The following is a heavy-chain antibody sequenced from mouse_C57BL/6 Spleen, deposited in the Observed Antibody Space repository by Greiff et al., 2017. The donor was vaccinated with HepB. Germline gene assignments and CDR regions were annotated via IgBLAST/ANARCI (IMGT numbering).Heavy chain of an antibody. D-gene: IGHD1-1*01. V-gene: IGHV1-42*01. J-gene: IGHJ2*01. Sequence: EVQLQQSGPELVKPGASVKISCKASGYSFTGYYMNWVKQSPEKSLEWIGEINPSTGGTTYNQKFKAKATLTVDKSSSTAYMQLKSLTSEDSAVYYCARRGDYYGSLFDYWGQGTTLTVSS. CDR1: GYSFTGYY. CDR3: ARRGDYYGSLFDY. CDR2: INPSTGGT.